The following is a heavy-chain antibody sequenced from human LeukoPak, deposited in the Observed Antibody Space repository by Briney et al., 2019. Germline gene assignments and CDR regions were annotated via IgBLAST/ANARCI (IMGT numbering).Heavy chain of an antibody. CDR3: ARTSTDP. Sequence: PGGSLRLSCAASGFTFSSYAMSWVRQAPGKGLQWVSTISNSDGNTYYADSVKGRFTISRDNAENSLYLQMNSLRAEDTAVYYCARTSTDPWGQGTLVTASS. CDR1: GFTFSSYA. CDR2: ISNSDGNT. J-gene: IGHJ5*02. V-gene: IGHV3-21*01.